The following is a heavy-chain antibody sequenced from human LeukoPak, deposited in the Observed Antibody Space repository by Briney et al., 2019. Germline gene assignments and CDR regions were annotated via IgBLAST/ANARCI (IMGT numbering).Heavy chain of an antibody. CDR2: INAGNGNT. D-gene: IGHD3-9*01. Sequence: ASVNVSCKASGYSFTSDAMHWVRQAPGQRLEWMGWINAGNGNTKYSQKFQGRVTITRDTSASTAYMELSSLRSEDTAVYYCARDLGRLRYFDWYFDPWGQGTLVTVSS. J-gene: IGHJ5*02. CDR3: ARDLGRLRYFDWYFDP. CDR1: GYSFTSDA. V-gene: IGHV1-3*01.